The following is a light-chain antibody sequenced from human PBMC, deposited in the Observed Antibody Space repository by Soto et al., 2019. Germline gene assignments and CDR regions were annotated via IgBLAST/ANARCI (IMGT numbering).Light chain of an antibody. V-gene: IGKV3-15*01. CDR2: GAS. J-gene: IGKJ1*01. CDR3: RQHNNWWT. CDR1: QSVSSN. Sequence: EVVMTQSPATLSVSPGERATLSCRASQSVSSNLAWYQQKPGQAPRLLIYGASTRAAGIPARFSGSGSGTDFTLTITSLQFEDFGVYYCRQHNNWWTFGQGTKVEIK.